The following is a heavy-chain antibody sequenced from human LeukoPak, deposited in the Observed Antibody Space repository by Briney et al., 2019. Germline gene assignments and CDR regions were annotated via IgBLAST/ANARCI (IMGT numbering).Heavy chain of an antibody. V-gene: IGHV1-18*01. CDR2: ISAYNGNT. CDR3: ARKYCSGGSCYRWFDP. J-gene: IGHJ5*02. D-gene: IGHD2-15*01. Sequence: ASVKVSCKASGYTFTSYGITWVRQAPGQGLEWMGWISAYNGNTDYAQKFQGRVTMTTDTSTNTAYMELRSLRSDDTAVYYCARKYCSGGSCYRWFDPWGQGTLVTVSS. CDR1: GYTFTSYG.